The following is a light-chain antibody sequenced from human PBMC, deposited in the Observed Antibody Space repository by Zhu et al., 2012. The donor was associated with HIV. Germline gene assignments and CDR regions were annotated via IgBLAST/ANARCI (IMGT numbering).Light chain of an antibody. J-gene: IGKJ4*01. CDR1: QDISKA. CDR3: QQYYSVPLT. CDR2: ATS. Sequence: DIQMTQSPSSLSASVGDRVTISCRASQDISKALAWYQQKPGKAPKLLLYATSRLESGVPSRFSGLGSGTDYSLTISSLQPEDFPSCFYCQQYYSVPLTFGGGTKVEIK. V-gene: IGKV1-NL1*01.